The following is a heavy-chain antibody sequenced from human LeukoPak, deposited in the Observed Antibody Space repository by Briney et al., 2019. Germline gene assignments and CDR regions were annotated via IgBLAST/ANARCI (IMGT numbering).Heavy chain of an antibody. V-gene: IGHV4-31*03. D-gene: IGHD3-10*01. CDR3: ARDRMVRGVIFSGMDV. Sequence: PLETLSLTCTVSGGSISSGGYYWSWIRQHPGKGLEWIGYIYYSGSTYYNPSLKSRVTISVDTSKNQFSLKLSSVTAADTAVYYCARDRMVRGVIFSGMDVWGQGTTVTVSS. J-gene: IGHJ6*02. CDR2: IYYSGST. CDR1: GGSISSGGYY.